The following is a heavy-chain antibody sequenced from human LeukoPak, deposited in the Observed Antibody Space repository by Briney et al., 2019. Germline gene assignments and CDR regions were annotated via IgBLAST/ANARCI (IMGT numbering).Heavy chain of an antibody. CDR2: IYHSGST. Sequence: SETLSLTCSVSGYSISSGYYWGWIRQPPGMGLEWIGNIYHSGSTYYNPSLKSRVTISLDTSKNQFSLKLSSVTAADTAVYYCARDYDILTGNRFDYWGQGTLVTVSS. J-gene: IGHJ4*02. V-gene: IGHV4-38-2*02. D-gene: IGHD3-9*01. CDR1: GYSISSGYY. CDR3: ARDYDILTGNRFDY.